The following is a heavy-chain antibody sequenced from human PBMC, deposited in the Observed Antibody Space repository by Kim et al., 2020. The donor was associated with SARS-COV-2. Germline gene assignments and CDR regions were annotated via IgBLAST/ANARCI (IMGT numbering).Heavy chain of an antibody. Sequence: GGSLRLSCAASGFSFSDHYMTWIRQAPGKGLEWVAYLNNDGSYTDYADSVNGRFTISRDYAKRSVSLQMNSLTPEDTAVYYCVRGPSNWGQGTLVTVSS. CDR2: LNNDGSYT. V-gene: IGHV3-11*05. CDR3: VRGPSN. CDR1: GFSFSDHY. J-gene: IGHJ4*02.